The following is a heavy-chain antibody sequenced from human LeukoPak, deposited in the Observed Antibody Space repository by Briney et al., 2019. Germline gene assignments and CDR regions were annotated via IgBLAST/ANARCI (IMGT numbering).Heavy chain of an antibody. CDR2: ISGSGGST. CDR1: GFTFTSYA. J-gene: IGHJ3*02. Sequence: PGGSLRLSCAASGFTFTSYAMSWVRQAPGKGLEWVSAISGSGGSTYYADSVKGRFTISRDNSKNTLYLQMNSLRAEDTAVYYCAKDLTRVVPGDDAFDIGGQGTMVTVSS. V-gene: IGHV3-23*01. D-gene: IGHD2-2*01. CDR3: AKDLTRVVPGDDAFDI.